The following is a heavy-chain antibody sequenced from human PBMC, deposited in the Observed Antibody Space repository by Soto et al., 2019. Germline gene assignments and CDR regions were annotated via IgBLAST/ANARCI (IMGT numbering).Heavy chain of an antibody. CDR1: GFTFSDHY. D-gene: IGHD6-13*01. J-gene: IGHJ6*02. CDR2: ISGSGFTI. CDR3: ARNTLSAAGSDNYGLDV. V-gene: IGHV3-11*01. Sequence: QVQLVESGGGLVKPGGSLRLSCAASGFTFSDHYMSWIRQASGKGLAWVAYISGSGFTIYNADSVKGRFTISRDNAKNSLYLQMDSLRAEDTAVYYCARNTLSAAGSDNYGLDVWGRGTTVAVSS.